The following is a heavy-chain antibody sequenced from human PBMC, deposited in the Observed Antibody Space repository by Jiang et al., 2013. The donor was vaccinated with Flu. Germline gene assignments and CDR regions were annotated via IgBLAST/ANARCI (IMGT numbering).Heavy chain of an antibody. CDR2: IRSKAYGGTT. D-gene: IGHD3-22*01. CDR1: RFTFSDYA. J-gene: IGHJ1*01. CDR3: TRDASEVQNYYDSSGYYYGGYFQP. Sequence: QLVESGGGLVKPGRSLRLSCTTSRFTFSDYAMSWFRQAPGKGLEWVGFIRSKAYGGTTEYAASVKGRFTISRDDSKSIAYLQMNSLKTEDTAVYYCTRDASEVQNYYDSSGYYYGGYFQPWGQGTLVTVSS. V-gene: IGHV3-49*05.